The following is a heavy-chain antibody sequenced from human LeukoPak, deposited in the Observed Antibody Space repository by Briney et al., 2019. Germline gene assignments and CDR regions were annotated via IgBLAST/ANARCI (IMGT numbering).Heavy chain of an antibody. J-gene: IGHJ4*02. CDR1: GFTFSSYS. CDR3: ARGRTAAGLYYFDY. CDR2: ISSSSSTI. Sequence: GGSLRLSCAASGFTFSSYSMNWVRQAPGKGLEWVSYISSSSSTIYYADSVKGRFTISRDNAKNSLYLQMNSLRAEDTAVYYCARGRTAAGLYYFDYWGQGTLVTVSS. V-gene: IGHV3-48*01. D-gene: IGHD6-13*01.